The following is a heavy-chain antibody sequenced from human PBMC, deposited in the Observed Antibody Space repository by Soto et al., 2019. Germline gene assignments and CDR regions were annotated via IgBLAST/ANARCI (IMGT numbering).Heavy chain of an antibody. V-gene: IGHV5-51*01. J-gene: IGHJ6*03. CDR3: ASRARFGVKSLPDYYYYMDV. CDR1: GYSFTSYW. Sequence: LGGSLKISCKGSGYSFTSYWIGWVRQMPGKGLEWMGIIYPGDSDTRYSPSFQGQVTISADKSISTAYLQWSSLKASDTAMYYCASRARFGVKSLPDYYYYMDVWGKGTTVTVSS. CDR2: IYPGDSDT. D-gene: IGHD3-10*01.